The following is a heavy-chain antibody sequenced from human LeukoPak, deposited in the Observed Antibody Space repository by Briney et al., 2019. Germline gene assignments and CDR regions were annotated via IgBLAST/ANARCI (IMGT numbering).Heavy chain of an antibody. CDR2: IYYSGRT. CDR3: ARERGGSKLSGLYGRDYYYMDV. D-gene: IGHD3-16*01. CDR1: GGSISSYC. J-gene: IGHJ6*03. V-gene: IGHV4-59*01. Sequence: SATLSLTWTVLGGSISSYCWGSSRHPPRKGLEWIGYIYYSGRTNYNPSLMSRLTLSVPTSKNPFSLKLRSVTPAHPPVFLCARERGGSKLSGLYGRDYYYMDVWGKGTTVSVSS.